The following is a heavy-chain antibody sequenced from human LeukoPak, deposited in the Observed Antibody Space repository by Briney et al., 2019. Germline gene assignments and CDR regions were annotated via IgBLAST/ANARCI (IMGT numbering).Heavy chain of an antibody. CDR2: ISYDGSNK. Sequence: HPGRSLRLSCAASGFTFSSYAMHWVRQAPGKGLEWVAVISYDGSNKYYADSVKGRFTISRDNSKNTLYLQMNSLRAEDTAVYYCAARKGFDYWGQGTLVTVSS. CDR3: AARKGFDY. CDR1: GFTFSSYA. V-gene: IGHV3-30-3*01. J-gene: IGHJ4*02.